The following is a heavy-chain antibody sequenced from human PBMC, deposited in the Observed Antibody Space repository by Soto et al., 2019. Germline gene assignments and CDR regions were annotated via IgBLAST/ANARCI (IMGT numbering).Heavy chain of an antibody. CDR3: ARANWPCFDWLAHGYLDY. V-gene: IGHV3-30-3*01. CDR2: ISYDGSNK. CDR1: GFTFSSYA. J-gene: IGHJ4*02. D-gene: IGHD3-9*01. Sequence: QVQLVESGGGVVQPGRSLRLSCAASGFTFSSYAMHWVRQAPGKGLEWVAVISYDGSNKYYADSVKGRFTISRDNSKNPLYLQMNRLRAEDTAVYYCARANWPCFDWLAHGYLDYWCQGQLLTVAS.